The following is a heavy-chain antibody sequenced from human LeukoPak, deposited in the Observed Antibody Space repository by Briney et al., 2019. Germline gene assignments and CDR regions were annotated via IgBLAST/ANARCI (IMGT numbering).Heavy chain of an antibody. CDR3: ARDGYHYDSSGYYYGMDV. Sequence: GGSLRLSCAAPGFTFSDYYMSWIRQAPGKGLEWVSYISGSGGTIYYADSVKGRFTISRDNAKNSLYLQMSGLRAEDTAVYYCARDGYHYDSSGYYYGMDVWGQGTTVTVSS. CDR1: GFTFSDYY. J-gene: IGHJ6*02. D-gene: IGHD3-22*01. CDR2: ISGSGGTI. V-gene: IGHV3-11*01.